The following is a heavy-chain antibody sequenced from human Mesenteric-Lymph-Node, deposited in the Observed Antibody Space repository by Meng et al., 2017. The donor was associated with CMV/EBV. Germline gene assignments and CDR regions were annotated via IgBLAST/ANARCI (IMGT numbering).Heavy chain of an antibody. Sequence: GESLKISRAASGFTFSSYAMSWVRQAPGKGLEWVSVIYSGTSSTNYADSVKGRFTISRDNSKNTLYLQMNSLRAEDTAVYYCAKDIFPLLIVPDANHFYYYYGMDVWGQGTTVTVSS. J-gene: IGHJ6*02. V-gene: IGHV3-23*03. CDR1: GFTFSSYA. CDR3: AKDIFPLLIVPDANHFYYYYGMDV. D-gene: IGHD2/OR15-2a*01. CDR2: IYSGTSST.